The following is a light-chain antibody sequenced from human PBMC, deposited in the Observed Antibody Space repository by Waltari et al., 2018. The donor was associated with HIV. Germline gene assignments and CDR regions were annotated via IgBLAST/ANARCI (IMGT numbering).Light chain of an antibody. J-gene: IGKJ2*01. CDR1: QGIGSY. V-gene: IGKV1-9*01. CDR2: AAS. CDR3: QQLNSYPRYT. Sequence: DIQLNQSPSFLSASVGDRVTITCRASQGIGSYLAWYQQKPGKAPKLLIYAASTLQSGVPSRFSGSGSGTEFTLTISSLQPEDFATYYCQQLNSYPRYTFGQGTKLEIK.